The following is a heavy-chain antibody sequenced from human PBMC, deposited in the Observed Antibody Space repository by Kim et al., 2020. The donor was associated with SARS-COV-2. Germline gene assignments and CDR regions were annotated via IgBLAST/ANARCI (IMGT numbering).Heavy chain of an antibody. Sequence: GGSLRLSCAASGFTFSSYTMSWVRQAPGKGLEWVSGISGSASSTYYADSVKGRFTISRDNSKNTLYLQMSGLRAEDTAVYYCAKDPDRTGWFYLRGSFDYWGQGTLVTVSS. CDR1: GFTFSSYT. D-gene: IGHD6-19*01. CDR3: AKDPDRTGWFYLRGSFDY. V-gene: IGHV3-23*01. J-gene: IGHJ4*02. CDR2: ISGSASST.